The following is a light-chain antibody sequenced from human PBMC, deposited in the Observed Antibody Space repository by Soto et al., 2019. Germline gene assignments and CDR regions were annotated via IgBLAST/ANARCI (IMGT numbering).Light chain of an antibody. CDR3: QQYDNLPRT. Sequence: DIQMTQSPSSLSASVGDRVTITCQASQDISNYLNWYQQKPGKAPKLLIYDASNLETGVPSRFSGRGHGKDFTFTISSLQPEDIATYYCQQYDNLPRTFGPGTKVDIK. CDR1: QDISNY. J-gene: IGKJ3*01. CDR2: DAS. V-gene: IGKV1-33*01.